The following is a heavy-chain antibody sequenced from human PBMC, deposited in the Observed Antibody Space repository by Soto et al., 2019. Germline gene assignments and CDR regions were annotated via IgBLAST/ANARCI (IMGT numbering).Heavy chain of an antibody. Sequence: LGESLKISCKGSGYSFFSHWIGWVRQMPGKGLEWVGIIYPADSETRYSPSFQGQVTISVDKSINTAYLQWSSLKASDTAMYYCARRPWLSGYYDYWGRGTLVTVSS. CDR3: ARRPWLSGYYDY. CDR2: IYPADSET. J-gene: IGHJ4*02. CDR1: GYSFFSHW. D-gene: IGHD3-22*01. V-gene: IGHV5-51*01.